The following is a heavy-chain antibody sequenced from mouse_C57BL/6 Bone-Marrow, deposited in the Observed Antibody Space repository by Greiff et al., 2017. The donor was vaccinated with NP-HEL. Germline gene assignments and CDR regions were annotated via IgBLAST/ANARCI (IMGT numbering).Heavy chain of an antibody. D-gene: IGHD1-1*01. CDR1: GLNIKDTY. CDR3: TTGVLLLRYTY. J-gene: IGHJ3*01. Sequence: EVQLQQSGARLVGPGASVKCSSPASGLNIKDTYLPGVKRGPEQGLEWIGRIDPEDGDTEYAPKFQGKATMTADTSSNTAYLQLSSLTSEDTAVYYCTTGVLLLRYTYWGQGTLVTVSA. V-gene: IGHV14-1*01. CDR2: IDPEDGDT.